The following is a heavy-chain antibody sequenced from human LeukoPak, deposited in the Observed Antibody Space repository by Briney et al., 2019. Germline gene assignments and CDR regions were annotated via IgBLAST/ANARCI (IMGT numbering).Heavy chain of an antibody. J-gene: IGHJ4*02. V-gene: IGHV4-39*01. CDR1: GGSISSSSYY. CDR3: ATELSGSSWFFFNY. D-gene: IGHD6-13*01. CDR2: IYYSGST. Sequence: SETLSLTCTVSGGSISSSSYYWGWIRQPPGKGLEWIGSIYYSGSTYYNPSLKSRVTISVDTSKNQFSLRVSSVTAADTAVYYCATELSGSSWFFFNYWGQGALVTVSS.